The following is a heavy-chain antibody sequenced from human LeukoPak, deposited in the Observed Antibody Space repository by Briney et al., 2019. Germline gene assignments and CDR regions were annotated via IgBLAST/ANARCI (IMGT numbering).Heavy chain of an antibody. CDR3: ARSLPRLWFGELLTPHYYYYMDV. J-gene: IGHJ6*03. Sequence: ASVKVSCKASGYTFTSYDINWVRQATGQGLEWMGWMNPNSGNTGYAQKFQGRVTMTRNTSISTAYMELSSLSSEDTAVYYCARSLPRLWFGELLTPHYYYYMDVWGKGTTVTVSS. V-gene: IGHV1-8*01. CDR1: GYTFTSYD. CDR2: MNPNSGNT. D-gene: IGHD3-10*01.